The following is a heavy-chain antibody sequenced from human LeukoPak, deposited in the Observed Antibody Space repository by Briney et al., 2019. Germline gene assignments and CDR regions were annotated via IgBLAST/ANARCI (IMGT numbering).Heavy chain of an antibody. CDR1: GFTFSSYG. CDR2: IRYDGSNK. Sequence: PGGSLRLSCAASGFTFSSYGMHWVRQAPGKGLEGVAFIRYDGSNKYYADSVKGRFTISRDNSKNTLYLQMNSLRAEDTAVYYCAKDRVVVVPAATGLDYWGQGTLVTVSS. J-gene: IGHJ4*02. CDR3: AKDRVVVVPAATGLDY. V-gene: IGHV3-30*02. D-gene: IGHD2-2*01.